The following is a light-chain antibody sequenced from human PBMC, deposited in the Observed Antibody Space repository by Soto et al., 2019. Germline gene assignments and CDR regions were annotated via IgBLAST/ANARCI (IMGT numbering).Light chain of an antibody. V-gene: IGLV2-14*03. J-gene: IGLJ1*01. CDR2: DVS. Sequence: QSALTQPASVSGSPGQSIAISCTGTSSDVGGYNYVSWYQQHPGKAPKLMIYDVSIRPSGVSNRFSGSKSGNTASLTISGLQAEDEADYYCCSYTTSSTYVFGTGTKLTVL. CDR1: SSDVGGYNY. CDR3: CSYTTSSTYV.